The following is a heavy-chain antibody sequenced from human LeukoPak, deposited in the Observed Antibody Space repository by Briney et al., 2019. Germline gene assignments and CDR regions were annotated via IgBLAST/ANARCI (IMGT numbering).Heavy chain of an antibody. CDR3: AREARKKYSYGYRFDYFDY. CDR2: INHSGGT. J-gene: IGHJ4*02. D-gene: IGHD5-18*01. CDR1: GGSFSGYY. V-gene: IGHV4-34*01. Sequence: PSETLSLTCAVYGGSFSGYYWSWIRQPPGKGLEWIGEINHSGGTNYNPSLKSRVTISVDTSKNQFSLKLSSVTAADTAVYYCAREARKKYSYGYRFDYFDYWGQGTLVTVSS.